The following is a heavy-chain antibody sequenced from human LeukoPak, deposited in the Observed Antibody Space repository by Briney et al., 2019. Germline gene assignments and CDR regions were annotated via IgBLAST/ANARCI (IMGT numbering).Heavy chain of an antibody. Sequence: SETLSLTCTVPGGSISSYYWSWIRQPPGKGLEWIGYIYYSGSTNYNPSLKSRVTISVDTSKNQFSLKLSSVTAADTAVYYCASYKGGGTSYYYYYYMDVWGKGTTVTVSS. CDR1: GGSISSYY. CDR3: ASYKGGGTSYYYYYYMDV. V-gene: IGHV4-59*01. D-gene: IGHD1-1*01. J-gene: IGHJ6*03. CDR2: IYYSGST.